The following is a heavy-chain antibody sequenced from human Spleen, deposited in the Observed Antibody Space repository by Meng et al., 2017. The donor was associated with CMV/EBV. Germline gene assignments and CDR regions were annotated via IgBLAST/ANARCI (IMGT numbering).Heavy chain of an antibody. V-gene: IGHV4-39*07. Sequence: SETLSLTCAVSGDFIRSSAYYWGWIRQPPGKGLEWIGSIYESGSAYYNPPLKSRVTMSVDTSKNQFSLKLSSVTAADTAVYYCARGGTFEYSSTDYYYYGMDVWGQGTTVTVSS. CDR3: ARGGTFEYSSTDYYYYGMDV. J-gene: IGHJ6*02. CDR2: IYESGSA. D-gene: IGHD6-6*01. CDR1: GDFIRSSAYY.